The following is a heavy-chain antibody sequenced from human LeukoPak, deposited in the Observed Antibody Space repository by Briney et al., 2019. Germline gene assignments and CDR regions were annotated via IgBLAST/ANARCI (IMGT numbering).Heavy chain of an antibody. CDR3: ARSEHSSSSFDY. Sequence: GRSLRLSCAASGFTFSSFVVHWVRQAPGKGLEWVSYISSSSTHIYYADSVKGRFTISRDNARNSLYLQMNSLRAEDTAIYYCARSEHSSSSFDYWGQGTLVTVSS. CDR1: GFTFSSFV. CDR2: ISSSSTHI. D-gene: IGHD6-6*01. V-gene: IGHV3-21*01. J-gene: IGHJ4*02.